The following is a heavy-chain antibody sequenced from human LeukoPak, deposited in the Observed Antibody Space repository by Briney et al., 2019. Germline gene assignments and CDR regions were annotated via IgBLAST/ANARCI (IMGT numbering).Heavy chain of an antibody. V-gene: IGHV5-51*01. D-gene: IGHD5/OR15-5a*01. J-gene: IGHJ5*02. CDR2: MHPGESEI. CDR3: AKTIASLGSGARYFDP. Sequence: GESLKISCKASGYSFTNYWIAWVRQKPGKGLEWMGIMHPGESEINYSPSFEGQVTISADTSISTAYLEWYSLKASDSAVYYCAKTIASLGSGARYFDPWGQGTMITVSS. CDR1: GYSFTNYW.